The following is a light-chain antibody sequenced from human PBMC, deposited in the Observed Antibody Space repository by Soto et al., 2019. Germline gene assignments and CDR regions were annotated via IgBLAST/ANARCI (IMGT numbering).Light chain of an antibody. V-gene: IGLV2-14*01. CDR3: SSHTTSSALQV. Sequence: QSVLTQPASVSGSPGQSITISCTGTSSDFVIYNYVSWYQQHPGKAPKLIIYGVSNRPSGVSNRLSGSKSGNTASLTTSGRQAEDEDDYYCSSHTTSSALQVFGSGTKLTVL. CDR1: SSDFVIYNY. J-gene: IGLJ1*01. CDR2: GVS.